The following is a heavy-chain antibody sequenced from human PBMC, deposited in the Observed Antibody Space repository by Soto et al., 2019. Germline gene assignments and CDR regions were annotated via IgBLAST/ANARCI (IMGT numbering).Heavy chain of an antibody. Sequence: QVQLVESGGGVVQPGRSLRLSCAASGFTFSSYGMHWVRQAPGKGLEWVAVIWYDGSNKYYADSVKGRFTISRDNSKNTRYLQMNRLRAEDTAVYYCARDYRYYDILTGYKALGFDPWGQGTLVTVSS. CDR2: IWYDGSNK. CDR3: ARDYRYYDILTGYKALGFDP. CDR1: GFTFSSYG. J-gene: IGHJ5*02. D-gene: IGHD3-9*01. V-gene: IGHV3-33*01.